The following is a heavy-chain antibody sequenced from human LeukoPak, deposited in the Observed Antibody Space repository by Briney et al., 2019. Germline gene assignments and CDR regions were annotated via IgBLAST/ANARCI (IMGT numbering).Heavy chain of an antibody. Sequence: GGSLRLSCAASGFTFDDYAMHWVRQAPGKGLEWVSGISWNSGSIGYADSVKGRFTISRDNARNSLYLQMNSLRAEDTALYYCAKDRGFSGSYCGYWGQGTLVTVSS. D-gene: IGHD1-26*01. V-gene: IGHV3-9*01. CDR2: ISWNSGSI. CDR3: AKDRGFSGSYCGY. J-gene: IGHJ4*02. CDR1: GFTFDDYA.